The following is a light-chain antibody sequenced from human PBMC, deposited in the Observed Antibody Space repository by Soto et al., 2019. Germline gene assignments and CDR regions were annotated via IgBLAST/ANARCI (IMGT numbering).Light chain of an antibody. V-gene: IGKV3D-20*01. CDR2: DAS. Sequence: EIELTQSPSTLSSSPGERATLSCGASQSVNNYLAWYQQTPGQAPRLLIYDASSRATGIPARFSGSGSGTDFILTVNRLEPEDFAVYFCQQYDGSPLTFGHGTKVDIK. J-gene: IGKJ1*01. CDR1: QSVNNY. CDR3: QQYDGSPLT.